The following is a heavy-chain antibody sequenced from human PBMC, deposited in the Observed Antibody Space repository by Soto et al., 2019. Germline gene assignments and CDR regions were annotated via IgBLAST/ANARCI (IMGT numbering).Heavy chain of an antibody. CDR3: ARVDSSSSYYGMDV. D-gene: IGHD6-6*01. CDR1: GYTFTGYY. V-gene: IGHV1-2*04. CDR2: INPNSGGT. J-gene: IGHJ6*02. Sequence: ASVKVSCKASGYTFTGYYMHWVRQAPGQGLEWMGWINPNSGGTNYAQKLQGWVTMTRDTSISTAYMELSRLRSDDTAVYYCARVDSSSSYYGMDVWGQGTTDSV.